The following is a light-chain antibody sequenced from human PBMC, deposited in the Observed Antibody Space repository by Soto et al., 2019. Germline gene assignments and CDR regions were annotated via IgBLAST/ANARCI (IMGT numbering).Light chain of an antibody. CDR2: EVT. V-gene: IGLV2-8*01. J-gene: IGLJ1*01. CDR3: SSPGGSNTFEV. Sequence: QSALTQPPSASGSPGQSVTISCTGTSSDVGAYNYVSWYQHLPGKAPKLLIYEVTKRPSGVPDRFSGSKSGNTASLTVSGLQAEDEADYYCSSPGGSNTFEVFGTGTKLTVL. CDR1: SSDVGAYNY.